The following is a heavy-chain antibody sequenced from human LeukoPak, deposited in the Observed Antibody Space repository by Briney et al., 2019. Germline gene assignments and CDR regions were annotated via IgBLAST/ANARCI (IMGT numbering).Heavy chain of an antibody. CDR2: ISGSGGGT. J-gene: IGHJ4*02. CDR3: AKDLGRYRNNFFDY. CDR1: GFTFSSIA. Sequence: PGGSLRLSCAASGFTFSSIAMSWVRQAPDKGLEWVSTISGSGGGTYYADSVKGRFTTSRDDSKNTLYPQMNSLRADDTAVYYCAKDLGRYRNNFFDYWGQGNLVTVSS. D-gene: IGHD1-26*01. V-gene: IGHV3-23*01.